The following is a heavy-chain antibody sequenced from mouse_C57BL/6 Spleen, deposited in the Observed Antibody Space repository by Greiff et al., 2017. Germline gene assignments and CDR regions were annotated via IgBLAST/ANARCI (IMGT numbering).Heavy chain of an antibody. CDR1: GYAFSSSW. D-gene: IGHD3-3*01. J-gene: IGHJ2*01. Sequence: VQLQQSGPELVKPGASVKISCKASGYAFSSSWMNWVKQRPGKGLEWIGRIYPGDGDTNYNGKFKGKATLTADKSSSTAYMQLSSLTSEDAAVYFCARGEGGFDDWGQGTTLTVTS. V-gene: IGHV1-82*01. CDR2: IYPGDGDT. CDR3: ARGEGGFDD.